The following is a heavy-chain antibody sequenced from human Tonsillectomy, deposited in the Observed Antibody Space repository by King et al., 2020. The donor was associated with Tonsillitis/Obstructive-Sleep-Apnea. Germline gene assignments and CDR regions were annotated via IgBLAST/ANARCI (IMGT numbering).Heavy chain of an antibody. D-gene: IGHD1-26*01. V-gene: IGHV4-39*01. Sequence: QLQESGPGLVKPSETLSLTCTVSGGSISSSNYYWGWIRQPPGKGLEWIGSIYYSGSTYYNPSLKSRVTISVDTSKNQFSLKLSSVTAADTAVYYCGIPQVGATSFDGFDIWGQGTMVTVSS. CDR3: GIPQVGATSFDGFDI. J-gene: IGHJ3*02. CDR1: GGSISSSNYY. CDR2: IYYSGST.